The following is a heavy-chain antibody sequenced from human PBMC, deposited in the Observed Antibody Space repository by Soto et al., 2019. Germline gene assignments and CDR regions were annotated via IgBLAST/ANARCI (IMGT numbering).Heavy chain of an antibody. CDR3: ARAEVATTDFDF. Sequence: QVQLVQSGAEVKKPGSSVKVSCKASGGTFSTYAIDWVRPAPGQGLEWMGGIIPAFGSPNYAQRFQGRVTITADESTSTSYMELSSLRSDDTAVYYCARAEVATTDFDFWGHGTLVTVSS. J-gene: IGHJ4*01. CDR2: IIPAFGSP. D-gene: IGHD5-12*01. V-gene: IGHV1-69*01. CDR1: GGTFSTYA.